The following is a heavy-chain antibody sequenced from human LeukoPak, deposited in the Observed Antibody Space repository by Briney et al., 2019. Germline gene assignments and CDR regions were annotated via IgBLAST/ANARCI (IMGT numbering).Heavy chain of an antibody. CDR2: ISSSSSYI. CDR3: ARDRKEDYYGSGSYYTTFDY. D-gene: IGHD3-10*01. CDR1: GFTFSSYS. J-gene: IGHJ4*02. V-gene: IGHV3-21*01. Sequence: KTGGSLRLSCAASGFTFSSYSMNWVRQAPGKGLEWVSTISSSSSYIYYADSVKGRFTISRDNAKNSLCLQMNSLRAEDTAVYYCARDRKEDYYGSGSYYTTFDYWGQGTLVTVSS.